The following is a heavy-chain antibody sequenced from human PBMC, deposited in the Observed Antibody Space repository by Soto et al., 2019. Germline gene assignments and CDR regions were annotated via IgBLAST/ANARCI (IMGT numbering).Heavy chain of an antibody. V-gene: IGHV1-24*01. J-gene: IGHJ4*02. Sequence: ASVKVSCKVSGYTLTELSMHWVRQAPGKGLEWMGGFDPEDGETIYAQKFQGRVTMTEDTSTDTAYMELRSLRSDDTAVYYCARGANYYDSSDPQEFDYWGQGTLVTVSS. CDR3: ARGANYYDSSDPQEFDY. CDR1: GYTLTELS. CDR2: FDPEDGET. D-gene: IGHD3-22*01.